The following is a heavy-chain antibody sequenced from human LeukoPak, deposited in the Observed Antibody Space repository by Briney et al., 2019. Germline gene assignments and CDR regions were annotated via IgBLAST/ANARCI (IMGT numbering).Heavy chain of an antibody. V-gene: IGHV3-7*01. Sequence: GGSLRLSCAASGFTFSSYEMNWVRQAPGKGLEWVANIKQDGSEKYYVDSVKGRFTISRDNAKNSLYLQMNSLRAEDTAVYYCARVRLVRGVIKDYWGQGTLVTVSS. D-gene: IGHD3-10*01. CDR3: ARVRLVRGVIKDY. CDR2: IKQDGSEK. CDR1: GFTFSSYE. J-gene: IGHJ4*02.